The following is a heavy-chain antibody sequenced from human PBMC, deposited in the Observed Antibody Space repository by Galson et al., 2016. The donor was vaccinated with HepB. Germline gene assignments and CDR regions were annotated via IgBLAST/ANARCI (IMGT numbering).Heavy chain of an antibody. CDR1: TFTFSDYS. J-gene: IGHJ6*02. CDR2: ISGRSSYI. CDR3: ARDPSLRNGMNV. V-gene: IGHV3-21*01. Sequence: SLRLSCAASTFTFSDYSMNWVRQAPGKGLEWVSFISGRSSYIYYADSVEGRFTVSRDNAKNSLYLQMNSLRAEDTAVYYCARDPSLRNGMNVWGQGTTVTVSS.